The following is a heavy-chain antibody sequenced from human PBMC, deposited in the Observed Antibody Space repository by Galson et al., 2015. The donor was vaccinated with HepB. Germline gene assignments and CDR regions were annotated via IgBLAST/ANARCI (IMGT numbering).Heavy chain of an antibody. V-gene: IGHV1-46*01. Sequence: SVKVSCKASGYTFTSYYMHWVRQAPGQGLEWMGIINPSGGSTNYAQKFQGRVTMTRDTSTSTVYMELSRLRSEDTAVYYCARDINSGSYRSYYDMDVWGKGTTVTVSS. CDR3: ARDINSGSYRSYYDMDV. CDR1: GYTFTSYY. CDR2: INPSGGST. J-gene: IGHJ6*04. D-gene: IGHD1-26*01.